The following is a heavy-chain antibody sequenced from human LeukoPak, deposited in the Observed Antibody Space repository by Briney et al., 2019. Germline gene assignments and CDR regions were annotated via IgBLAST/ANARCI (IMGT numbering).Heavy chain of an antibody. CDR1: GGSISSYY. V-gene: IGHV4-59*08. CDR2: IYSSGST. D-gene: IGHD2-2*01. CDR3: ARQGGYGSSPDY. Sequence: SETLSLTCTVSGGSISSYYWSWIRQPPGKGLEWIGYIYSSGSTNYNPSLKSRVAISVDASKNQFSLKLSSVTAADTAVYYCARQGGYGSSPDYWGQGTLVTVSS. J-gene: IGHJ4*02.